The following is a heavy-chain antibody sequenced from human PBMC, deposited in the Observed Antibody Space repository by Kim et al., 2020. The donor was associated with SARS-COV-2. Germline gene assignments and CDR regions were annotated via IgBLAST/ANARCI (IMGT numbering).Heavy chain of an antibody. J-gene: IGHJ6*02. CDR2: IYTSGST. CDR1: GGSFSSYY. Sequence: SETLSLTCTVSGGSFSSYYWSWIRQPAGKGLEWIGRIYTSGSTNYNPSLKSRVTMSVDTSKNQFSLKLSSVTAADTAVYYCAKIVTIFGGDYGMDVWGQGPTVPDSS. V-gene: IGHV4-4*07. D-gene: IGHD3-3*01. CDR3: AKIVTIFGGDYGMDV.